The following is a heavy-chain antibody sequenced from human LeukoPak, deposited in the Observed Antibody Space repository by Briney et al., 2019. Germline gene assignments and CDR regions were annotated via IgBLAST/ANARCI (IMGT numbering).Heavy chain of an antibody. CDR1: GYIFTTYA. Sequence: ASVKVSCKASGYIFTTYAMHWVRQAPGQRLEWMGWINAANGNTKLSQKFQDRTTIIRDKSANTAYMELSSLRSEDTAVYYCARDRIGYEYYNGMDVWGQGTTVTVSS. CDR3: ARDRIGYEYYNGMDV. D-gene: IGHD2/OR15-2a*01. V-gene: IGHV1-3*01. CDR2: INAANGNT. J-gene: IGHJ6*02.